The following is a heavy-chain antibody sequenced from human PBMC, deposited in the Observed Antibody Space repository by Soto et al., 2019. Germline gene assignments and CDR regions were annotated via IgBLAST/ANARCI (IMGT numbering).Heavy chain of an antibody. CDR2: IHPIFGTT. J-gene: IGHJ4*02. V-gene: IGHV1-69*01. CDR3: ACDPAGYYDNTGYFFDY. Sequence: QVQLVQSGAEVKKPGSSIKVSCKTSGGTFRSHAISWVRQAPGQGLEWMGGIHPIFGTTNYAQKFQGRVTITADESTSTAYMDLSSLRSEDTAVYYCACDPAGYYDNTGYFFDYWGQGTLITVSS. CDR1: GGTFRSHA. D-gene: IGHD3-22*01.